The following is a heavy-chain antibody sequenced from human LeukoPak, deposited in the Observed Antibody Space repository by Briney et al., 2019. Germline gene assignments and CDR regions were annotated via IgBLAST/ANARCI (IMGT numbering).Heavy chain of an antibody. CDR3: ARGHRNFDF. J-gene: IGHJ4*02. CDR1: GFTFGAYW. V-gene: IGHV3-74*01. CDR2: INSDGSST. Sequence: GGSLRLSCAASGFTFGAYWMHWVRQVPGMGLVWVSRINSDGSSTTYADSVEGRFTISKDIAKNTLYLQMNSLRVEDTAVYYCARGHRNFDFWGQGTLVTVSS.